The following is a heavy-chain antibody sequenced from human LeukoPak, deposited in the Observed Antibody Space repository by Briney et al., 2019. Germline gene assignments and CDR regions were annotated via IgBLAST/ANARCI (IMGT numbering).Heavy chain of an antibody. V-gene: IGHV4-39*07. J-gene: IGHJ5*02. CDR3: ASTWESRTNWFDP. CDR1: GGSISSSSYY. CDR2: IYYSGST. D-gene: IGHD1-26*01. Sequence: PSETLSLTCTVSGGSISSSSYYWGWIRQPPGKGLEWIGSIYYSGSTYYNPSLKSRVTISVDTSKNQFSLKLSSVTAADTAVYYCASTWESRTNWFDPWGQGTLVTVSS.